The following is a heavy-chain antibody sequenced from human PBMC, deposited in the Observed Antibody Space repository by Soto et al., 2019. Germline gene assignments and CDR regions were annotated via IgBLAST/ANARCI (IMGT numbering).Heavy chain of an antibody. V-gene: IGHV3-73*01. CDR1: GFTLSGSA. D-gene: IGHD6-19*01. CDR3: TRLEAVAADY. CDR2: IRSRANNYAT. Sequence: EVQLVESGGGLVQPGGSLMLSCAASGFTLSGSAIHCVRQASGKGLEWVARIRSRANNYATAYAASVKGRFTVSRDDSKNTAYLQMSSLKAEDTAVYYCTRLEAVAADYWGQGTLVTVSS. J-gene: IGHJ4*02.